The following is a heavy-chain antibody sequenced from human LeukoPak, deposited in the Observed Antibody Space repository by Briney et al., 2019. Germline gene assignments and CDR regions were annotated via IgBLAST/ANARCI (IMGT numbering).Heavy chain of an antibody. CDR2: IWFDGSNK. V-gene: IGHV3-33*01. CDR3: ARDPENKATTATFDY. CDR1: GFTFSSYG. J-gene: IGHJ4*02. D-gene: IGHD4-11*01. Sequence: GRSLRLSCAASGFTFSSYGMHWVRQAPGKGLEWVAVIWFDGSNKYYADSVKGRFTISRDNSKNTLYLQMSSLRAEDTAVYFCARDPENKATTATFDYWGQGTLVTVSS.